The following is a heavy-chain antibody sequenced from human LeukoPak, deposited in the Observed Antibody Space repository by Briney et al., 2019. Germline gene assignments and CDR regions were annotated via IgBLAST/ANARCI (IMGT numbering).Heavy chain of an antibody. CDR2: IYYSGST. CDR1: GGSISSYY. Sequence: SETLSLTCTVSGGSISSYYWSWIRQPPGKGLEWVGYIYYSGSTNYIPSLKSRVTISVDTSKNQFSLKLSSATAADTAVYYCARSPGYDYYYYYGMDVWGQGTTVTVSS. J-gene: IGHJ6*02. V-gene: IGHV4-59*01. D-gene: IGHD5-12*01. CDR3: ARSPGYDYYYYYGMDV.